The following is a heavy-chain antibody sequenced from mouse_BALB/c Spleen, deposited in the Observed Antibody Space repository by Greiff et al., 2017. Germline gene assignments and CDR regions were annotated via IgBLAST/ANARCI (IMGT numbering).Heavy chain of an antibody. V-gene: IGHV1-9*01. CDR2: ILPGSGST. D-gene: IGHD2-2*01. CDR1: GYTFSSYW. Sequence: VQLQQSGAELMKPGASVKISCKATGYTFSSYWIEWVKQRPGHGLEWIGEILPGSGSTNYNEKFKGKATFTADTSSNTAYMQLSSLTSEDSAVYYCARPIYYGYDGFAYWGQGTLVTVSA. J-gene: IGHJ3*01. CDR3: ARPIYYGYDGFAY.